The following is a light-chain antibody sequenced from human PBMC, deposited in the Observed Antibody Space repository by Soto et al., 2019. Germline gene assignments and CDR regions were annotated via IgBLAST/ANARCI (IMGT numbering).Light chain of an antibody. CDR1: QSVSNY. CDR3: QQYGGSPQT. CDR2: VAS. J-gene: IGKJ1*01. Sequence: EIVLTRSPGTLSLSPGERATLSCRASQSVSNYLAWYQQKPGQAPRLLIYVASSRATGIPDRFSGSGSGTDFTLTISRLEPEDFAVYYCQQYGGSPQTFGQGTKVDIK. V-gene: IGKV3-20*01.